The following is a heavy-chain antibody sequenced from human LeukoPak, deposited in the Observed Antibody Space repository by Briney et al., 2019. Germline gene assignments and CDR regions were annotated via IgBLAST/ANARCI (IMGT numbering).Heavy chain of an antibody. D-gene: IGHD2-8*01. Sequence: PSETLSLTCTVSGGSISSGSYYWSWIRQPAGKGLEWIGRIYTSGSTNYNPSLKSRVTISVDTSKNQFSLKLSSVTAADTAVYYCARVNSPESGVDWFDPWAREPWSPSPQ. CDR1: GGSISSGSYY. J-gene: IGHJ5*02. CDR3: ARVNSPESGVDWFDP. CDR2: IYTSGST. V-gene: IGHV4-61*02.